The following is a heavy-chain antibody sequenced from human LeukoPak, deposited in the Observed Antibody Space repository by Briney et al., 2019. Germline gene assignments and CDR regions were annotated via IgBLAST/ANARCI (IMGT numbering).Heavy chain of an antibody. V-gene: IGHV3-33*01. CDR2: IWCDGTNK. J-gene: IGHJ4*02. CDR1: GFTFSSYG. CDR3: ARGSGSFSGGFDY. D-gene: IGHD1-26*01. Sequence: GRSLRLSCAASGFTFSSYGMHWVRQTPGKGLEWVTIIWCDGTNKYYADSVKGRFTISRDNSKNTLYLQMNSLRAEDTAVYYCARGSGSFSGGFDYWGQGTLVTVSS.